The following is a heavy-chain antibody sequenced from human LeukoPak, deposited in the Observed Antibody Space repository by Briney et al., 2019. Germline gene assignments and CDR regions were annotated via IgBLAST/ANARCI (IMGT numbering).Heavy chain of an antibody. CDR1: GGSISSGGYS. CDR3: ARSHYGNTDTNYYMDV. V-gene: IGHV4-30-2*02. J-gene: IGHJ6*03. CDR2: IYHSGST. Sequence: PSETLSLTCAVSGGSISSGGYSWSWIRQPPGKGLEWIGYIYHSGSTYYNPSLKSRVTISVDTSKNQFSLKLNSVTAADTAVYYCARSHYGNTDTNYYMDVWGKGTTVSVSS. D-gene: IGHD2/OR15-2a*01.